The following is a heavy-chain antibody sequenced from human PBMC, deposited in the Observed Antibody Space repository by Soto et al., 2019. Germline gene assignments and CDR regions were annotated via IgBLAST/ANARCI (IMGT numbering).Heavy chain of an antibody. V-gene: IGHV4-34*04. CDR2: INHSGTT. D-gene: IGHD2-2*01. CDR1: GGSLSDYY. J-gene: IGHJ6*03. Sequence: QVQLQQWGAGLLKPSGTLSLTCGVSGGSLSDYYWSWIREPPGKGLGWIGEINHSGTTNLTPSLKSRATISVDMSKNQFSLTLSAVTAADTALYYCARPPIKYCSSISCSPDYNYYMDVWGTGTAVTVSS. CDR3: ARPPIKYCSSISCSPDYNYYMDV.